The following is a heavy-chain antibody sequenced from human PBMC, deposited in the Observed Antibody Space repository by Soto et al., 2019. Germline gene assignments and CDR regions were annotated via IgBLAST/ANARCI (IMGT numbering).Heavy chain of an antibody. J-gene: IGHJ6*02. D-gene: IGHD6-6*01. CDR1: GFTFSSYD. CDR3: ARVSSSDSYYYGMDV. V-gene: IGHV3-13*01. Sequence: EVQLVESGGGLVQPGGSLRLSCAASGFTFSSYDMHWVRQATGKGLEWVSAIGTAGDTYYPGSVKGRFTISRENAKNSLYLQMNSLRAGDTAVYYCARVSSSDSYYYGMDVWGQGTTVTVSS. CDR2: IGTAGDT.